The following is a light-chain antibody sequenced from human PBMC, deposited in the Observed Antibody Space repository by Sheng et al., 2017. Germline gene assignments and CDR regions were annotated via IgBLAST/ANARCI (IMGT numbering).Light chain of an antibody. CDR1: QGIGSS. J-gene: IGKJ4*01. V-gene: IGKV1D-13*01. CDR2: DAS. CDR3: QQFNDDSLT. Sequence: AIQLTQSPSSLPASVGDRVTITCRASQGIGSSLAWYQHKLGNPPKLLIYDASTLKSGSLQGSAAVDLGTDFALTIGRLQSEDFATYYCQQFNDDSLTFGGGTTVEIK.